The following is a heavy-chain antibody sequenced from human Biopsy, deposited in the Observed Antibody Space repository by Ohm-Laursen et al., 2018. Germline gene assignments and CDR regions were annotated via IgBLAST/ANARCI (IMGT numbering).Heavy chain of an antibody. Sequence: SVKVSCKAPTGTFNSYGIIWVRQAPGQGLEWMGRIIPILRTTAYAQTFLGRVTVTADSPTSTVDMELTSLTSDDTAVYFCAREAIGYQLPCDDWGQGTLVTVSS. J-gene: IGHJ4*02. CDR2: IIPILRTT. CDR3: AREAIGYQLPCDD. CDR1: TGTFNSYG. V-gene: IGHV1-69*11. D-gene: IGHD2-2*01.